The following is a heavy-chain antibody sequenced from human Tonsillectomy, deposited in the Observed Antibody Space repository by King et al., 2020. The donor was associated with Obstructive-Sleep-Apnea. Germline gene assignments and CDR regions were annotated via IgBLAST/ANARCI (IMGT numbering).Heavy chain of an antibody. D-gene: IGHD3-16*01. Sequence: QLQESGPGLVKPSETLSLTCSLSSGSISNFYWSWIRQPPGKGLEWIGNIHNNGNTNYNPSLKSRVTISVDTLKNQFSLNLNSVTAADTAVYFCARQRGRRFDYWGRGTLVSVSS. CDR1: SGSISNFY. CDR3: ARQRGRRFDY. V-gene: IGHV4-59*08. CDR2: IHNNGNT. J-gene: IGHJ4*02.